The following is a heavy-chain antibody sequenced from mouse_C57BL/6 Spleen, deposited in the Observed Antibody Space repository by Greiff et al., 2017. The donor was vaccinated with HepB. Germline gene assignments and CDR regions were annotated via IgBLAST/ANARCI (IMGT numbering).Heavy chain of an antibody. V-gene: IGHV1-80*01. D-gene: IGHD1-1*01. CDR1: GYAFSSYW. CDR2: IYPGDGDT. Sequence: QVQLKQSGAELVKPGASVKISCKASGYAFSSYWMNWVKQRPGKGLEWIGQIYPGDGDTNYNGKFKGKATLTADKSSSTAYMQLSSLTSEDSAVYFCARLDGSSPYYFDYWGQGTTLTVSS. CDR3: ARLDGSSPYYFDY. J-gene: IGHJ2*01.